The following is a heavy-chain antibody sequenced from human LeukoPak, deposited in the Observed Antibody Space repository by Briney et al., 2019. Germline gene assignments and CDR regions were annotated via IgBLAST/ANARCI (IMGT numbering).Heavy chain of an antibody. CDR2: IDAANGNT. CDR3: ARATDIVVVPAAIGVDV. V-gene: IGHV1-3*01. Sequence: WASVKVSCKASGYTFTNHAMHWVRQAPGQGLEWMGWIDAANGNTKYSQKFQGRVTITRDTSASIVYMELSSLKSEDTAVYYCARATDIVVVPAAIGVDVWGQGTTVTVSS. J-gene: IGHJ6*02. CDR1: GYTFTNHA. D-gene: IGHD2-2*02.